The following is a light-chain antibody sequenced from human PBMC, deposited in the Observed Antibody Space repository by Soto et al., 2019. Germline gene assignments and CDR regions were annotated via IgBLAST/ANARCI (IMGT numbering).Light chain of an antibody. CDR3: SSYTSSSTQV. CDR2: EVN. Sequence: QSALTQPASVSGSPGQSITISCTGTSSDVGGYNYVSWYQQHPGKVPKIMIYEVNNRPSGVSNRFSGSKSGNTASLTISGLQAEDEADYYCSSYTSSSTQVLGGGTKLTVL. CDR1: SSDVGGYNY. J-gene: IGLJ3*02. V-gene: IGLV2-14*01.